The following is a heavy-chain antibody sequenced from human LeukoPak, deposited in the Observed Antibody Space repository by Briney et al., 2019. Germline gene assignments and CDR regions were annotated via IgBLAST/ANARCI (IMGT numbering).Heavy chain of an antibody. J-gene: IGHJ1*01. V-gene: IGHV4-39*07. CDR1: GGSISSSSYY. CDR2: IYYSGST. CDR3: ARGGREYFQH. Sequence: SETLSLTCTVSGGSISSSSYYWGWIRQPPGKGLEWIGSIYYSGSTYYNPSLKSRVTISVDTSKNQFSLKLCSVTAADTAVYYCARGGREYFQHWGQGTLVTVSS.